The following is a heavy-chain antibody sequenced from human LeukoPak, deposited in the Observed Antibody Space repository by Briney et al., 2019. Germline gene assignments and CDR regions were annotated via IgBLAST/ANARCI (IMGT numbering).Heavy chain of an antibody. CDR2: IWYGGSNK. CDR1: GFTFSSYG. J-gene: IGHJ6*03. CDR3: AKDNGRTGYYYMDV. D-gene: IGHD3/OR15-3a*01. V-gene: IGHV3-30*02. Sequence: GGSLRLSCAASGFTFSSYGMHWVRQAPGKGLEWVAVIWYGGSNKYYADSVKGRFTISRDNSKNTLYLQMNSLRAEDTAVYYCAKDNGRTGYYYMDVWGKGTTVTVSS.